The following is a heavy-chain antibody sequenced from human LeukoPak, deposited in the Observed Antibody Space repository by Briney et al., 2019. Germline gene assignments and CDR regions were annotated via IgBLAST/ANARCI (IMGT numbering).Heavy chain of an antibody. D-gene: IGHD3-10*02. Sequence: GGSLRLSCAASGFTFSSYSMNWVRQAPGKGLEWVSYISSSSSTIYYADSVKGRFTISRDNAKNSLYLQMNSLRAEDTAVYYYAELGITMIGGVWGKGTTVTISS. CDR3: AELGITMIGGV. CDR1: GFTFSSYS. J-gene: IGHJ6*04. V-gene: IGHV3-48*04. CDR2: ISSSSSTI.